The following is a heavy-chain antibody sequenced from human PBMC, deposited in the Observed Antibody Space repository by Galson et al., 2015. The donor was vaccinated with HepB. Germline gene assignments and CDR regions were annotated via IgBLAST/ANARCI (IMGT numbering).Heavy chain of an antibody. V-gene: IGHV4-30-4*01. CDR3: VRGRPSSRQGPQVSGPTFDY. CDR1: GDSISSGNFY. Sequence: TLSLTCSVSGDSISSGNFYWIWIRQHPGKGLEWIGFLYFSESTHYNPSLKSRTKISADTSQNQFSLTLTSVTAADTAVYYCVRGRPSSRQGPQVSGPTFDYWGQGTLVTVSS. J-gene: IGHJ4*02. CDR2: LYFSEST. D-gene: IGHD6-6*01.